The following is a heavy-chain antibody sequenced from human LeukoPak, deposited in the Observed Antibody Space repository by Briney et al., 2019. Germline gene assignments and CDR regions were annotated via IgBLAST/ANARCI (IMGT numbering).Heavy chain of an antibody. D-gene: IGHD3-10*01. CDR2: MYYSGST. CDR1: GGSISSSIYY. V-gene: IGHV4-39*01. CDR3: ASVRRGFGESSKYYAYYYMGV. J-gene: IGHJ6*03. Sequence: SETLSLTCTVSGGSISSSIYYWGWIRQPPGKGLEWIGNMYYSGSTYYNPSLKSRVTISLDTSKNQFSLKLTSVTAADTAVYYCASVRRGFGESSKYYAYYYMGVWGKGTTVTISS.